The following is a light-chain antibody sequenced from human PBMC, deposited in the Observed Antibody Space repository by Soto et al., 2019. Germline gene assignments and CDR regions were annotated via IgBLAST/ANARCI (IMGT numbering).Light chain of an antibody. V-gene: IGKV3-15*01. CDR3: QQYNNWPPDRT. CDR1: QSVGSN. CDR2: GAS. J-gene: IGKJ1*01. Sequence: EIVMTQSPATLSVSPGERATLSCRASQSVGSNLAWYQQKPGQAPSLLIYGASTRATGIPARFSGSGSGTEFTLNISSLQSEDFAIYFCQQYNNWPPDRTFGQGTKVEIK.